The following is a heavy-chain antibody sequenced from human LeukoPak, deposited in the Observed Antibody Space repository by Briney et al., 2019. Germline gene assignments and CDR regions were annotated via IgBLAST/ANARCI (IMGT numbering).Heavy chain of an antibody. J-gene: IGHJ5*02. CDR2: ISYDGSNK. D-gene: IGHD2-2*01. V-gene: IGHV3-30*01. CDR1: GFTFSSYA. CDR3: ARGPHIVVVPAAADWFDP. Sequence: GGSLRLSCAASGFTFSSYAMHWVRQAPGKGLEWVAVISYDGSNKYYADSVKGRFTISRDNSKNALYLQMNSLRAEDTAVYYCARGPHIVVVPAAADWFDPWGQGTLVTVSS.